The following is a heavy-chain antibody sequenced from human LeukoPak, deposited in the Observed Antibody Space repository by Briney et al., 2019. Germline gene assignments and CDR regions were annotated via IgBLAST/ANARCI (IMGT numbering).Heavy chain of an antibody. J-gene: IGHJ4*02. CDR2: IYISGST. V-gene: IGHV4-4*07. D-gene: IGHD6-19*01. CDR3: ARDSSGWSYFDY. CDR1: GVSISSYY. Sequence: SETLSLTCTVSGVSISSYYWTWIRQPAGKGLEWIGRIYISGSTNYNPSLKSRVTMSVDTSKNQFSLKLSSVTAADTAVFYCARDSSGWSYFDYWGQGTLSPSPQ.